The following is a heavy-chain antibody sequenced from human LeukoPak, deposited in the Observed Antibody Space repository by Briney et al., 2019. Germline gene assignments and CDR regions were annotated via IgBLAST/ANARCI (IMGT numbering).Heavy chain of an antibody. CDR3: VNGSYFDY. CDR1: GFTFSSYA. J-gene: IGHJ4*02. Sequence: GGSLRLSCAASGFTFSSYAMHWVRQAPGKGLEWVAVISYDGSNKYYADSVKGRFTISRDNSKNTLYLQMNSLRAEDTAVYYCVNGSYFDYWGQGTLVTVSS. D-gene: IGHD1-26*01. V-gene: IGHV3-30-3*01. CDR2: ISYDGSNK.